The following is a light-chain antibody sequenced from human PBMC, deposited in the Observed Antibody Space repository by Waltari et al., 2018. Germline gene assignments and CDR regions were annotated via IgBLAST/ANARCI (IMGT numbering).Light chain of an antibody. V-gene: IGLV2-14*01. CDR1: SSDVGDNNY. J-gene: IGLJ3*02. CDR2: EVT. Sequence: QSITISCTGTSSDVGDNNYVSWYQQHPGKAPKLMIYEVTRRPSGVSDRFSGSKSGSTASLTISGLQAEDEADFYCSSYTTSKTILFGGGTKVTVL. CDR3: SSYTTSKTIL.